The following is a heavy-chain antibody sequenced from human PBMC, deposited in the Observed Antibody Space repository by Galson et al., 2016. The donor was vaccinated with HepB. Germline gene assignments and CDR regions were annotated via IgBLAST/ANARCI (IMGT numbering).Heavy chain of an antibody. V-gene: IGHV3-11*06. J-gene: IGHJ6*02. Sequence: SLRLSCAASGFTFSDFHLTWIRQAPGKGLEWVSYISSGGTYTNYGDPVKGRFTISRNNAKNSLYLQMNSLRAGDTAVYYCVRGSGGSSRAGEGHYYYGLDVWGQGTTVIVSS. D-gene: IGHD6-13*01. CDR3: VRGSGGSSRAGEGHYYYGLDV. CDR1: GFTFSDFH. CDR2: ISSGGTYT.